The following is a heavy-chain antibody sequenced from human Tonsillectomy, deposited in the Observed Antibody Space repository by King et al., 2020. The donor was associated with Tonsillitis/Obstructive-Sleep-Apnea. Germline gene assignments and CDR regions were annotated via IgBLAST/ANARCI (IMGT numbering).Heavy chain of an antibody. CDR1: GYSFPSYW. CDR2: IYPGDSDT. CDR3: ARGYCSGGSCTKAFDI. J-gene: IGHJ3*02. V-gene: IGHV5-51*01. Sequence: VQLVESGAEVKKPGESLKISCTGSGYSFPSYWIGWVRQMPGKGLEWMGIIYPGDSDTRYSPSFQGQVTISADKSISTAYLQWSSLKASDTAMYYCARGYCSGGSCTKAFDIWGQGTMVTVSS. D-gene: IGHD2-15*01.